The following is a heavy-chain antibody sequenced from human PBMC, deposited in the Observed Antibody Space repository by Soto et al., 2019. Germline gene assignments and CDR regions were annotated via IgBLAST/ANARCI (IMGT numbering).Heavy chain of an antibody. V-gene: IGHV3-23*01. CDR1: GFTFSTFA. Sequence: GGSLRLSCAASGFTFSTFAMSWVRQGPGKGLEWVSSISGGGGGSFYADSVRGRFTISRDNSKNTLFLQMSSLRAEDTAVYYCAKDLGHRSGASCFFDFWGQGTLVTVSS. CDR3: AKDLGHRSGASCFFDF. CDR2: ISGGGGGS. D-gene: IGHD2-2*01. J-gene: IGHJ4*02.